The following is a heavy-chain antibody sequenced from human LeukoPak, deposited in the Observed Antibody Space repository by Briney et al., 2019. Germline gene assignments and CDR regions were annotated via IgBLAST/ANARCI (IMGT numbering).Heavy chain of an antibody. CDR1: GFTFTSYA. Sequence: PGGSLRLSCAASGFTFTSYAMSWVRQAPGKGLEWVSAISGSGGSTYYADSVKGRFTISRDNSKNTLYLQMNSLRAEDTAVYYCANRITMVRGVTCYFDNWGQGTLVTVSS. CDR3: ANRITMVRGVTCYFDN. V-gene: IGHV3-23*01. J-gene: IGHJ4*02. D-gene: IGHD3-10*01. CDR2: ISGSGGST.